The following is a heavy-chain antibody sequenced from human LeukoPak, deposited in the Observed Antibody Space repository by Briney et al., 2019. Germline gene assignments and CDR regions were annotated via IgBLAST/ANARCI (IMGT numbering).Heavy chain of an antibody. D-gene: IGHD6-19*01. J-gene: IGHJ4*02. CDR3: AARPTSEAVASSVF. CDR2: ISCSGGST. CDR1: GFTPSNCA. V-gene: IGHV3-23*01. Sequence: GESLTLSCAVSGFTPSNCAMSWVRQAPGKGLEWVWGISCSGGSTYYPDPVKGRFTISRHNSKSTLYLQRNSLRAEDTASYYCAARPTSEAVASSVFWGQGTLVTV.